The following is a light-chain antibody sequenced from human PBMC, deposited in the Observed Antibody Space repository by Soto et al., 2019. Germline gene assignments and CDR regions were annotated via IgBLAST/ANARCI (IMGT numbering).Light chain of an antibody. Sequence: ELVMTQSPATLSVSRGERATLSCRASQSVSSNLAWYQQRPGQAPRLLIYGASTRATGIPARFSGSGSGTDFTLTISRLEPEDFAVYYCQQYGSSPGTFGQGTKVDIK. CDR1: QSVSSN. CDR3: QQYGSSPGT. J-gene: IGKJ1*01. CDR2: GAS. V-gene: IGKV3-20*01.